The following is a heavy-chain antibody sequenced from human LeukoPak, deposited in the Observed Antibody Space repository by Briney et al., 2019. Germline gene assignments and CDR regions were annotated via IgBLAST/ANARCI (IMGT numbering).Heavy chain of an antibody. CDR1: GFTFSSYG. CDR3: ARGPTLTYYYDSSGYYCFDY. CDR2: IWYDGSNK. J-gene: IGHJ4*02. D-gene: IGHD3-22*01. Sequence: GGSLRLSCAASGFTFSSYGMHWVRQAPGKGLEWVAVIWYDGSNKYYADSVKGRFTISRGNSKNTLYLQMNSLRAEDTAVYYCARGPTLTYYYDSSGYYCFDYWGQGTLVTVSS. V-gene: IGHV3-33*01.